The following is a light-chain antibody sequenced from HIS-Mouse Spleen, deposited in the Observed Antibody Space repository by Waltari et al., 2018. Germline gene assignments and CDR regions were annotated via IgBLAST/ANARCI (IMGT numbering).Light chain of an antibody. Sequence: QSALTQPASVSGSPGQSITISCTGTSSDVGSYNLVSWYQQHPGKAPKLMIYEGSKRPSGVSNRFSGSKSRNTASLTISGLQAEDEADYYCCSYAGSREVFGTGTKVTVL. CDR2: EGS. J-gene: IGLJ1*01. V-gene: IGLV2-23*01. CDR1: SSDVGSYNL. CDR3: CSYAGSREV.